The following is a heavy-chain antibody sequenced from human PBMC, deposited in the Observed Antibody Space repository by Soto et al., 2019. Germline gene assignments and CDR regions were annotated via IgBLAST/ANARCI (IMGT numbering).Heavy chain of an antibody. J-gene: IGHJ4*02. Sequence: EVQLVECGGGLVQPGGSLRLSCAASGFTFSSYSMNWVRQAPGKGLEWVSYISSSSSTIYYADSVKGRFTISRDNAKNSLYLQMNSLRDEDTAVYYCARDDWGSSGWYVSFDYWGQGPLVTVSS. CDR3: ARDDWGSSGWYVSFDY. CDR2: ISSSSSTI. CDR1: GFTFSSYS. V-gene: IGHV3-48*02. D-gene: IGHD6-19*01.